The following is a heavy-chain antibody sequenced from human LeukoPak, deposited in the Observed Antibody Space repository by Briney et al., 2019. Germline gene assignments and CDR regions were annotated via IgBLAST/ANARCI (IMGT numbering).Heavy chain of an antibody. CDR2: ISYDGSNK. CDR1: GFTFSSYG. CDR3: ARNYYDTSGLLKGRARQVYYFDY. V-gene: IGHV3-30*03. J-gene: IGHJ4*02. D-gene: IGHD3-22*01. Sequence: GGSLRLSCAASGFTFSSYGMHWVRQAPGKGLEWVAIISYDGSNKYYADSVKGRFTISRDNSKNTLYLQMNSLRAEDTAVYYCARNYYDTSGLLKGRARQVYYFDYWGQGTLVTVSS.